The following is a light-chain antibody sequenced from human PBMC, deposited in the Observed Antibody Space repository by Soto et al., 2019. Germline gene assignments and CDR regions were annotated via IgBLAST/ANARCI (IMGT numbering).Light chain of an antibody. CDR3: CSYAGSSTYV. V-gene: IGLV2-23*01. CDR1: SSDVGSYNF. CDR2: EGS. J-gene: IGLJ1*01. Sequence: QSVRTQPASLSGAPGQSITISFTGTSSDVGSYNFVSWFQQHPGKAPKLMIYEGSERPSGVSNRFSGSKSGNTASLTISGLQAEDEADYYCCSYAGSSTYVFGTGTKVTVL.